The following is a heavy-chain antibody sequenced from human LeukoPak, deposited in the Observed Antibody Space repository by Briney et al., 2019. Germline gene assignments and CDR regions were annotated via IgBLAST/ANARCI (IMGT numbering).Heavy chain of an antibody. Sequence: SRTLSLTCVISGDSVSSKSAAWNWVRQSPSRGLEWLGRTYYRSKWSNGYAVSVKSRIVINPDTSKNQFSLHLNSVTPEDTAVYYCTRQQSGGMDVWGRGTTVTVSS. CDR2: TYYRSKWSN. D-gene: IGHD1-26*01. CDR1: GDSVSSKSAA. J-gene: IGHJ6*02. CDR3: TRQQSGGMDV. V-gene: IGHV6-1*01.